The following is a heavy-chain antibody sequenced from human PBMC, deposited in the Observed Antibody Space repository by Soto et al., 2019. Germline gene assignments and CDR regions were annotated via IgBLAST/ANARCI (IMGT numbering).Heavy chain of an antibody. CDR1: GFTFSNYA. D-gene: IGHD3-16*01. Sequence: EVQLLDSGGGLVQPGGSLRLSCAASGFTFSNYAMTWVRQGTEKGLDWVSGISGSGGREYYADSVKGRFTISIDNYKGTLYLEMKSRRDEDTVVYYFTKAYFVWSSEMTDNFEYVGKRTLVNASS. CDR2: ISGSGGRE. J-gene: IGHJ4*01. CDR3: TKAYFVWSSEMTDNFEY. V-gene: IGHV3-23*01.